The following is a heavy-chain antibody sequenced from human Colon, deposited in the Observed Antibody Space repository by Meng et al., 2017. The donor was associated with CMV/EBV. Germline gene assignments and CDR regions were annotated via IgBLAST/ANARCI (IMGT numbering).Heavy chain of an antibody. Sequence: SETLSLTCTVSGGSITDSYAYWAWIRQSPGKGLEWIAEIYFSGATHYNPSLKSRVTTSVDTSKNQFSLRVNSVTAADTAVYYCARASFSPPIVGALGCWGQGTLVTVSS. J-gene: IGHJ4*02. CDR1: GGSITDSYAY. CDR3: ARASFSPPIVGALGC. V-gene: IGHV4-39*07. D-gene: IGHD1-26*01. CDR2: IYFSGAT.